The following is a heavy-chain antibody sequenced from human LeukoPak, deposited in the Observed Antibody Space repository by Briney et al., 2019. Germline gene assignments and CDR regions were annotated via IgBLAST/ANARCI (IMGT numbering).Heavy chain of an antibody. D-gene: IGHD6-13*01. CDR3: ARSHSSSWYGGFDY. CDR1: GGSISSGDYY. Sequence: SETLSLTCTVSGGSISSGDYYWSWIRQPPGESLEWIGNIYYSGSTYYNPSLESRLTISVDTSKNQFSLKLRSVTAADTAVYYCARSHSSSWYGGFDYWGQGILVTVSS. J-gene: IGHJ4*02. CDR2: IYYSGST. V-gene: IGHV4-30-4*08.